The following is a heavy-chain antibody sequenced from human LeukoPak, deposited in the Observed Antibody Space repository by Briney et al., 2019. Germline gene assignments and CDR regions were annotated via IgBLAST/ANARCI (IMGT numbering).Heavy chain of an antibody. CDR1: GFTFSSYS. CDR3: ASSGDHPTHDQDTKGLLWFGEPRAGYYYYGMDV. Sequence: PGGSLRLSCAASGFTFSSYSMNWIRQAPGKGLEWVSYSQSFTGTTSYADSVEGRFTISSDNAKNSLYLQMNSLRDEDTAAYYCASSGDHPTHDQDTKGLLWFGEPRAGYYYYGMDVWGQGTTVTVSS. V-gene: IGHV3-48*02. D-gene: IGHD3-10*01. J-gene: IGHJ6*02. CDR2: SQSFTGTT.